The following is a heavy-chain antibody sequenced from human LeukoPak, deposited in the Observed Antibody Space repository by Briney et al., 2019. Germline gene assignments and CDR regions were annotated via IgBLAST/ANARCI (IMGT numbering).Heavy chain of an antibody. D-gene: IGHD4-11*01. CDR1: GGSIANGYH. V-gene: IGHV4-38-2*02. J-gene: IGHJ4*02. Sequence: SETLSLTCTVSGGSIANGYHWAWVRQPPGKRLEWLGSIYQSGSTYDNLSLKSRLTMSVDTSKNQFSLKMRAVTAADTALYYCARSEINDYMRFWGQGILVTVSS. CDR2: IYQSGST. CDR3: ARSEINDYMRF.